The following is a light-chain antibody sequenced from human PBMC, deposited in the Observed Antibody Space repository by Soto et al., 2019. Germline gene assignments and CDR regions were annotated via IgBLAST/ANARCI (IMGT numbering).Light chain of an antibody. J-gene: IGKJ4*01. V-gene: IGKV1-13*02. Sequence: AIQLTQSPPSLPASVGDRVIITCRASQGISSALAWYQQKPGKAPKLLIYDASSLETGVPSRFSGSGSGTDFTLTISSLRPEDFGTYYCQQFKSYPLTFGGGTKVEIK. CDR3: QQFKSYPLT. CDR1: QGISSA. CDR2: DAS.